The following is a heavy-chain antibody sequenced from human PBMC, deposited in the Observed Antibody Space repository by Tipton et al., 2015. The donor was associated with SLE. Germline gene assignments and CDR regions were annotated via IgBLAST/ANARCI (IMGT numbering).Heavy chain of an antibody. Sequence: TLSLTCTVSGGSISSHYWSWIRQPPGKGLEWIGYIYYSGSTNYNPSLKSRVTISVDTSKNQFSLKLSSVTAADTAVYYCAARSIGDYYPYYYYGMDVWGQGTTVTVSS. V-gene: IGHV4-59*11. D-gene: IGHD4-17*01. CDR3: AARSIGDYYPYYYYGMDV. J-gene: IGHJ6*02. CDR2: IYYSGST. CDR1: GGSISSHY.